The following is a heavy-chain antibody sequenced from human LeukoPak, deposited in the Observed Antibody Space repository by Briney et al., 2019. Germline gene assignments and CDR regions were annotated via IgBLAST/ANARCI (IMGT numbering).Heavy chain of an antibody. CDR1: GGSISRSRDY. CDR2: IYYSGST. V-gene: IGHV4-39*07. J-gene: IGHJ5*02. D-gene: IGHD3-3*01. Sequence: SETLSLTCTVSGGSISRSRDYWGWIRQPPGKGLEWIGSIYYSGSTYYNPSLKSRVTISIDTSKNQFSLKLSSVTAADTAVYYCARWYYDFWSGSRWFDPWGQGTLVTVSS. CDR3: ARWYYDFWSGSRWFDP.